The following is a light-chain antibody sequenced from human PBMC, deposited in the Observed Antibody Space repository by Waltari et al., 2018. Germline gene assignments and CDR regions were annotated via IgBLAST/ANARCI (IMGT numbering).Light chain of an antibody. CDR1: QSVGTH. CDR2: GAS. Sequence: EIVMTQSPATLSVSPGERATLSCRASQSVGTHLVWYQQRPGQAPRLLIYGASTRATGIPARFSGSGSGTDFILTISSLQSEDFAVYHCQQGNSWPWTFGQGTKVEIK. CDR3: QQGNSWPWT. V-gene: IGKV3-15*01. J-gene: IGKJ1*01.